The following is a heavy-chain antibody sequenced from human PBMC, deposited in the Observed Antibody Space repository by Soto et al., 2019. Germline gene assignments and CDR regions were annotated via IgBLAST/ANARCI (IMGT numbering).Heavy chain of an antibody. Sequence: QVQLVESGGGLVKPGGSLRLSCAASGIIFSDYMSWVRQAPGKGLEWLSYISGSGRTIYSADSVKGRFTISRDNATNSLHLQMNNLRAEDTAAYYCARLPFPWGWFDPWGQGTLVNVSS. CDR1: GIIFSDY. CDR3: ARLPFPWGWFDP. CDR2: ISGSGRTI. J-gene: IGHJ5*02. V-gene: IGHV3-11*01. D-gene: IGHD3-16*01.